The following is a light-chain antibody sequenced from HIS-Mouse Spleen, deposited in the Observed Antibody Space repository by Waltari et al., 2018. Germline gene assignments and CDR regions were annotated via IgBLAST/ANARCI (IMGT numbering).Light chain of an antibody. Sequence: QSVLTQPPSVSGAPGQRVTISCTGSSSNIVAGYAVHWYQQLPGTAPKLLIYGTSKRPSGVPDRFSGSKSGTSASLAITGLQAEDEADYYCQSYDSSLSVVFGGGTKLTVL. V-gene: IGLV1-40*01. CDR3: QSYDSSLSVV. J-gene: IGLJ2*01. CDR1: SSNIVAGYA. CDR2: GTS.